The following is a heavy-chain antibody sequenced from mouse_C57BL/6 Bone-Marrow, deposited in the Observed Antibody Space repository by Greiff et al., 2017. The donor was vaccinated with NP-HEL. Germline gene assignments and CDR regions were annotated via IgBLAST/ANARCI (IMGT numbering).Heavy chain of an antibody. CDR1: GYTFTSYW. J-gene: IGHJ2*01. V-gene: IGHV1-64*01. Sequence: QVQLQQPGAELVKPGASVKLSCKASGYTFTSYWMHWVKQRPGQGLEWIGMIHPNSGSTNYNEKFKSKATLTVDKASSTAYMQLSSLTSEDYAVYCRAREKRGRRGDYWGQGTTLTVSS. CDR2: IHPNSGST. CDR3: AREKRGRRGDY. D-gene: IGHD4-1*01.